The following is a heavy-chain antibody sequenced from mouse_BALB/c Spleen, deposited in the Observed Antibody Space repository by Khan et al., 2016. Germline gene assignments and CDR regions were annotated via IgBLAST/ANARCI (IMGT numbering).Heavy chain of an antibody. Sequence: QVQLQQSRPELVKPGASVKMSCKASGYTFTDYVISWVKQSTGQGLEWIGEIFPGSGITFYSANCRGKATLTADKSSNTAYMQLSSLTSEDSAVYFCARKNFDVWGAGTTVTVSS. J-gene: IGHJ1*01. V-gene: IGHV1-77*01. CDR1: GYTFTDYV. CDR3: ARKNFDV. CDR2: IFPGSGIT.